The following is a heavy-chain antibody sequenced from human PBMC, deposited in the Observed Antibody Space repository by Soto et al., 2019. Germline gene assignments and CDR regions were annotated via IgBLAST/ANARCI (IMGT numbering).Heavy chain of an antibody. CDR2: VSGSGGRT. J-gene: IGHJ2*01. V-gene: IGHV3-23*01. Sequence: EVQLLESGGGLVQPGKSLRLSCAASGFTFSSYSMSWVRQAPGKGLEWVSAVSGSGGRTYYAASVKGRFTISRDNSKNTLYLQMHSLRAEDTAVYYCAKEALYCSGGSGWYFDLWGRGTLVTVSS. D-gene: IGHD2-15*01. CDR3: AKEALYCSGGSGWYFDL. CDR1: GFTFSSYS.